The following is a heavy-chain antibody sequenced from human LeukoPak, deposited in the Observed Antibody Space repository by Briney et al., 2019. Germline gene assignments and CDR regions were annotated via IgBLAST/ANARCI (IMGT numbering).Heavy chain of an antibody. CDR3: AGRGGYTSDYYYYYMDG. J-gene: IGHJ6*03. D-gene: IGHD5-24*01. CDR2: VYYSGST. V-gene: IGHV4-59*01. Sequence: PSETLSLICTISGGSISTYYWTWIRQPPGKGLEWIGNVYYSGSTNYNPSLKSRVTISVDTSKNQFSLKLSSVTAADTIVYYCAGRGGYTSDYYYYYMDGWGKGTTVTVSS. CDR1: GGSISTYY.